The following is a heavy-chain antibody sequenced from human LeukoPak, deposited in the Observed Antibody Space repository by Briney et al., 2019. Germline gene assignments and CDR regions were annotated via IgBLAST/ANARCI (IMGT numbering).Heavy chain of an antibody. CDR3: ARDRGYYYDSSGYDY. CDR1: GYTFTSYH. J-gene: IGHJ4*02. CDR2: ISAYNGNT. V-gene: IGHV1-18*01. Sequence: ASVKVSCKASGYTFTSYHISWVRQAPGQGLEWMGWISAYNGNTNYAQKLQGRVTMTTDTSTSTAYMELRSLRSDDTAVYYCARDRGYYYDSSGYDYWGQGTLVTVSS. D-gene: IGHD3-22*01.